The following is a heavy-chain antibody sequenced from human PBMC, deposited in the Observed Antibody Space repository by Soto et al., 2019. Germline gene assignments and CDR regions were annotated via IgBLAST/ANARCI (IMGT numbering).Heavy chain of an antibody. D-gene: IGHD3-22*01. CDR3: ATAPETYSPAGYYINHFDP. V-gene: IGHV4-34*01. CDR2: INHSGSV. J-gene: IGHJ5*02. Sequence: SETLSLTCAVYGGSFHGYYWSWIRQPPGKGLEWIGEINHSGSVNFNPTFKSRVSILLDTSKKQMSLQLSSVTAADTAVYYCATAPETYSPAGYYINHFDPWGQGTLVTVSS. CDR1: GGSFHGYY.